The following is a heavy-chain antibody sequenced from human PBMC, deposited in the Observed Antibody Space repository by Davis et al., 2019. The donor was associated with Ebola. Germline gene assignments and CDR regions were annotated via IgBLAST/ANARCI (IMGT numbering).Heavy chain of an antibody. J-gene: IGHJ5*02. CDR2: ISAYNGNT. V-gene: IGHV1-18*01. CDR3: ARDRLGYCSGGSCFNWFDP. Sequence: AASVKVSCKASGYTFTSYGISWVRQAPGQGLEWMGWISAYNGNTNYAQKLQGRVTMTTDTSTSTAYMELRSLRSDDTAVYYCARDRLGYCSGGSCFNWFDPWGQGTLVTVSS. D-gene: IGHD2-15*01. CDR1: GYTFTSYG.